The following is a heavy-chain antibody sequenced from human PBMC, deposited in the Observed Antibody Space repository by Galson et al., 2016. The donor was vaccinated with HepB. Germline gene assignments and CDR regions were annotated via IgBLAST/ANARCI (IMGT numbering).Heavy chain of an antibody. CDR1: TFTFSDYY. Sequence: SLRLSCAASTFTFSDYYMSWIRQAPGRGLEWISYIAGSGRPIYYADSVKGRFTISRDNAKNSLYLQMNSLRAEDTAVYYCAGGGGFSVGAYFDSWSQGTLVTVSS. CDR3: AGGGGFSVGAYFDS. J-gene: IGHJ4*02. V-gene: IGHV3-11*01. D-gene: IGHD3-16*01. CDR2: IAGSGRPI.